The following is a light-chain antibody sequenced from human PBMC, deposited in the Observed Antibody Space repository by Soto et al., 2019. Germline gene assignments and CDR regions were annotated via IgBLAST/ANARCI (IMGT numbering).Light chain of an antibody. V-gene: IGKV1-39*01. Sequence: DIQMTQSPSSLSASVGDRVTITCRASQSISSFLNWYQQKPGKAPRLLIYAASSLQSGVPSRFSASGSGTDFTLTISSLQPEDFATYYCQHSYSTPETFGQGTKVEIK. CDR2: AAS. CDR1: QSISSF. CDR3: QHSYSTPET. J-gene: IGKJ1*01.